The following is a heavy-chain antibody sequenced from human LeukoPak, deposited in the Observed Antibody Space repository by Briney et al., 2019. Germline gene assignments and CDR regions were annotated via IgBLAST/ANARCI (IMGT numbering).Heavy chain of an antibody. CDR3: ARGKRDSSGFYYYYGMDV. V-gene: IGHV3-9*01. J-gene: IGHJ6*02. D-gene: IGHD6-19*01. CDR2: ISWDSKNI. CDR1: GFTFDDYA. Sequence: GRSLRLSCAASGFTFDDYAMFWVRQAPGKGLEWVSGISWDSKNIGYAASVKGRFTISRDNAKNSLHLQLSSLRAEDTAFYYCARGKRDSSGFYYYYGMDVWGQGTTVTVSS.